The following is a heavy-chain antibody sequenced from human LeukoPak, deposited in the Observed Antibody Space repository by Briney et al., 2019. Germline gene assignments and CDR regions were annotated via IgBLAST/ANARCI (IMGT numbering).Heavy chain of an antibody. J-gene: IGHJ4*02. CDR3: AKYYYGSGSSRRPTFDY. V-gene: IGHV3-23*01. D-gene: IGHD3-10*01. CDR2: ISGSGGST. CDR1: GFTFSSYA. Sequence: PGGSLRLSCAASGFTFSSYAMSWVRQAPGKGLEWVSAISGSGGSTYYADSVKGRFTISRDNSKNTLYLQMNSLRAEDTAVYYCAKYYYGSGSSRRPTFDYWGQGTLVTVSS.